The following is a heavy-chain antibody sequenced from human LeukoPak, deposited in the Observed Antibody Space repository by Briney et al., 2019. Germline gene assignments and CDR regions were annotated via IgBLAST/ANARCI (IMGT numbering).Heavy chain of an antibody. D-gene: IGHD6-19*01. CDR2: IYTSGST. J-gene: IGHJ6*03. Sequence: KPSETLSLTCTVSGGSISSFYWSWIRQPAGKGLEWIGRIYTSGSTNYNPSLKSRVTISVDTSKNQFSLKLSSVTAADTAVYYCARARDFGAGWSYYYYYYMDVWGKGTTVTISS. CDR1: GGSISSFY. CDR3: ARARDFGAGWSYYYYYYMDV. V-gene: IGHV4-4*07.